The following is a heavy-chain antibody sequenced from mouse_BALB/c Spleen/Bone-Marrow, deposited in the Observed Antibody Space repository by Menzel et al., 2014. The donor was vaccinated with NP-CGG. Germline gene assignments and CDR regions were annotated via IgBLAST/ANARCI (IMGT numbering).Heavy chain of an antibody. V-gene: IGHV5-17*02. CDR1: GFTFSSFG. J-gene: IGHJ2*01. Sequence: DVKLVESGGGLVQPGGSRKLSCAASGFTFSSFGMHWVRQAPEKGLEWVAYISSGSSAIYYADTVKGRFTISRDNPKNTLFLQMTSLRSEGTAMYYCATGTRDYWGQGTTLTVSS. CDR2: ISSGSSAI. D-gene: IGHD4-1*01. CDR3: ATGTRDY.